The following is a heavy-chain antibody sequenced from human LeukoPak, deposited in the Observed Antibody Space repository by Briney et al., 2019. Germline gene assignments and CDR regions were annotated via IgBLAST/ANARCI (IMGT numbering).Heavy chain of an antibody. J-gene: IGHJ5*02. D-gene: IGHD5-18*01. Sequence: ASVKVSCKASGYTFTSYGISWVRQAPGQGLEWMGWISAYNGNTNYAQKLQGRVTMTTDTSTSTAYMELRSLRSDDTAVYYCARDQEVGGYRYGVYWFDPWGQGTLVTVSS. V-gene: IGHV1-18*01. CDR2: ISAYNGNT. CDR1: GYTFTSYG. CDR3: ARDQEVGGYRYGVYWFDP.